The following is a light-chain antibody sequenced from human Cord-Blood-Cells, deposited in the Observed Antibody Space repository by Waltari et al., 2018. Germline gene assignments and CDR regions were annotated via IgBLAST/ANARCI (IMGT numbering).Light chain of an antibody. Sequence: IQMTQSPSSLSASVGDRVTITCRASQSISSYLNWYQQKPGKAPKLLVYPSSSLQSGVPSRFSGSGSGTDFTLTISSLQPEDFATYYCQQYDNLPLTFGGGTKVEIK. CDR3: QQYDNLPLT. CDR2: PSS. CDR1: QSISSY. V-gene: IGKV1-39*01. J-gene: IGKJ4*01.